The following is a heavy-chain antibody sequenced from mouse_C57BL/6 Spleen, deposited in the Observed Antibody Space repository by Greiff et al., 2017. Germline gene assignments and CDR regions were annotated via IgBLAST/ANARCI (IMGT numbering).Heavy chain of an antibody. CDR1: GFTFSDYG. CDR3: ARREYFDD. CDR2: ISSGSSTI. V-gene: IGHV5-17*01. Sequence: EVQLVESEGGLVKPGGSLKLSCAASGFTFSDYGMHWVRQAPEQGLEWVAYISSGSSTIYYADTVKGRFTISRDNAKNTLFLQMTSLRSEDTAMYYCARREYFDDWGQGTTLTVSS. J-gene: IGHJ2*01.